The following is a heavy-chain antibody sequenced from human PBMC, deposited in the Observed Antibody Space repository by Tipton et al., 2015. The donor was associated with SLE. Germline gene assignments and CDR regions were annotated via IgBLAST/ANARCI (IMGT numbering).Heavy chain of an antibody. Sequence: GSLRLSCAASGFTFSSYAMSWVRQAPGKGLEWVSVIYSGGSSTYYADSVKGRFTISRDNSKNTLYLQMNSLRAEDTAVYYCAKGTVVTNWFDPWGQGTLVTVSS. D-gene: IGHD4-23*01. CDR2: IYSGGSST. CDR1: GFTFSSYA. CDR3: AKGTVVTNWFDP. V-gene: IGHV3-23*03. J-gene: IGHJ5*02.